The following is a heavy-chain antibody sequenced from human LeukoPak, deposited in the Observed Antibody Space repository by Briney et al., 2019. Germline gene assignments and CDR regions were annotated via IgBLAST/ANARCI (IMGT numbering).Heavy chain of an antibody. Sequence: PSETLSLTCTVSGGSISSGGYCWSWIRQPPGKGLEWIGYIYHSGSTYYNPSLKSRVTISVDRSKNQFSLKLSSVTAADTAVYYCARASFDYGDYAIDPWGQGTLVTVSS. D-gene: IGHD4-17*01. J-gene: IGHJ5*02. CDR1: GGSISSGGYC. V-gene: IGHV4-30-2*01. CDR2: IYHSGST. CDR3: ARASFDYGDYAIDP.